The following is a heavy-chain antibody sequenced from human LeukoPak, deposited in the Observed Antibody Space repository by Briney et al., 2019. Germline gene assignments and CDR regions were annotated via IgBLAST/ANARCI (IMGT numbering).Heavy chain of an antibody. D-gene: IGHD3-3*01. J-gene: IGHJ4*02. CDR3: QSRFLEWLLDY. CDR1: GGSFSGYY. Sequence: PSETLSLTCAVYGGSFSGYYWSWIRQPPGKGLEWIGEINHSGSTNYNPSLKSRVTISVDTSKNQFSLKLSSVTAADTAVYYCQSRFLEWLLDYWGQGTLVTVSS. V-gene: IGHV4-34*01. CDR2: INHSGST.